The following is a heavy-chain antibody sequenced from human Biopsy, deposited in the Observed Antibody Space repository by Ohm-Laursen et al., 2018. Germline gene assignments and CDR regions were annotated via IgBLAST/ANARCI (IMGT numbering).Heavy chain of an antibody. CDR1: GGTFSNYG. J-gene: IGHJ1*01. V-gene: IGHV1-69*13. CDR2: NIPILGTG. Sequence: VKISCNVPGGTFSNYGVNWVRQAPGQGLEWLGGNIPILGTGNYAQKFQDGVTVAADTSTSTATMELRSLRSDDTAVYYCATKLTGYFHHWGQGTLVIVSS. D-gene: IGHD3-9*01. CDR3: ATKLTGYFHH.